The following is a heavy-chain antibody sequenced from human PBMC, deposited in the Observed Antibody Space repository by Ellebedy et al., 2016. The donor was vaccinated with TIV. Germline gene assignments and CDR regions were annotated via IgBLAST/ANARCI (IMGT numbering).Heavy chain of an antibody. J-gene: IGHJ4*02. Sequence: GGSLRLXXAASGFAFPFYIMNWVRQAPGKGLEWVGRIKTKSEGGTTDYAAPVKGRFTISRDESKNTLYLQMNSLKTEDTGVYYCTTQGVGGVINYWGQGTLVTVSS. CDR2: IKTKSEGGTT. D-gene: IGHD3-16*01. CDR3: TTQGVGGVINY. CDR1: GFAFPFYI. V-gene: IGHV3-15*01.